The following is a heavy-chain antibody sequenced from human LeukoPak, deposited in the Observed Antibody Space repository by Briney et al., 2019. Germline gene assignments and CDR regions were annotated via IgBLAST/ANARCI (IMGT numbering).Heavy chain of an antibody. CDR2: FDPEDGET. CDR1: GYTLTELS. D-gene: IGHD6-13*01. V-gene: IGHV1-24*01. Sequence: GASVKVSCKVSGYTLTELSMHWVRQAPGKRLEWMGGFDPEDGETIYAQKFQGRVTMTEDTSTDTAYMELSSLRSEDTAVYYCATDRKAAAYDAFDIWGQGTMVTVSS. CDR3: ATDRKAAAYDAFDI. J-gene: IGHJ3*02.